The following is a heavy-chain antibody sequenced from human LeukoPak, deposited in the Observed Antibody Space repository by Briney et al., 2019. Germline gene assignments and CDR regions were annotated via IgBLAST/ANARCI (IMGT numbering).Heavy chain of an antibody. CDR1: GFTFSSYG. J-gene: IGHJ3*02. V-gene: IGHV3-30*02. CDR3: AKDGRQRKTYFYASGSANAFDI. Sequence: GGSLRLSCAASGFTFSSYGMHWVRQAPGKGLEWVAFTRYDGSNKYYADSAKGRFTISRDTSKNTLSLHMNSLRAEDTAVYYCAKDGRQRKTYFYASGSANAFDIWGQGTMVTVSS. CDR2: TRYDGSNK. D-gene: IGHD3-10*01.